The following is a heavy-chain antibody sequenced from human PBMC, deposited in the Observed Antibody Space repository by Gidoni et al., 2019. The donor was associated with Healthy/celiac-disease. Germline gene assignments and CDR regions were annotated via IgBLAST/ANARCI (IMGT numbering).Heavy chain of an antibody. V-gene: IGHV4-38-2*02. Sequence: QVQLQESGPGLVKPSETLSLTCTVSGYSISSGYYWGWIRQPPGKGLEWIGSIYHSGSTYYNPSLKSRVTISVDTSKNQFSLKLSSVTAADTAVYYCAREGSSTSLRGKINWFDPWGQGTLVTVSS. CDR1: GYSISSGYY. CDR3: AREGSSTSLRGKINWFDP. D-gene: IGHD2-2*01. J-gene: IGHJ5*02. CDR2: IYHSGST.